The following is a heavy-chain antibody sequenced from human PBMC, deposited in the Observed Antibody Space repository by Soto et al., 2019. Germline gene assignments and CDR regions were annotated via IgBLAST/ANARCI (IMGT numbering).Heavy chain of an antibody. D-gene: IGHD3-10*01. V-gene: IGHV3-23*01. CDR3: ARARRGAPYYYTMDL. J-gene: IGHJ6*02. CDR1: GFTFSSYA. CDR2: ISGSGGIT. Sequence: ELHLLESGGGLVQPGGSLRLSCIASGFTFSSYAMTWVRQAPGKGLEWASDISGSGGITYYADSVKGRFTISRDNSKNTLNLQMNSLRADDTAVYYCARARRGAPYYYTMDLWGQGTTVTVSS.